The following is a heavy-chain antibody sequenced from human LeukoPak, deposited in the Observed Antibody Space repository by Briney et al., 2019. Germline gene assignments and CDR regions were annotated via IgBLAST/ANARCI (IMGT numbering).Heavy chain of an antibody. D-gene: IGHD5-18*01. CDR3: ARDPGYSYGYGIDY. J-gene: IGHJ4*02. V-gene: IGHV3-7*03. Sequence: GGSLRLSCAASGFTFSSYWMSWVRQAPGKGLEGVANIKQDGSEKYYVDSVKGRFTISRDNAKNSLYLQMNSLRAEDTAVYYCARDPGYSYGYGIDYWGQGTLVTVSS. CDR1: GFTFSSYW. CDR2: IKQDGSEK.